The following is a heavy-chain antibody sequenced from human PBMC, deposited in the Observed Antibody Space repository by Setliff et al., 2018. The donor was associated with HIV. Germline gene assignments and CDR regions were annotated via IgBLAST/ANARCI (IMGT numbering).Heavy chain of an antibody. CDR2: ISAYNGNT. J-gene: IGHJ3*02. Sequence: ASVKVSCKASGYTFTSYGFNWVRQAPGQGLEWMGWISAYNGNTNYAQKIQGRVTMTTDTSTSTAYMELRSLRSDDTAVYYCASQGCGTAFDIWGQGTMVTVSS. D-gene: IGHD1-1*01. V-gene: IGHV1-18*01. CDR3: ASQGCGTAFDI. CDR1: GYTFTSYG.